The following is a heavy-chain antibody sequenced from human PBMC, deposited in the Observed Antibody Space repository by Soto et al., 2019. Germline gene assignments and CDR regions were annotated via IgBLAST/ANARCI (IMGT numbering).Heavy chain of an antibody. Sequence: SETLSLTCTVSGGSTSSYYWSWIRQPPGKGLEWIGSIYYRGSANNNPSLKSRVTISVDTSKNQFSLKLSSVTAADTAVYYCVRSNYFDYWGQGTLVTVSS. J-gene: IGHJ4*02. V-gene: IGHV4-59*01. CDR2: IYYRGSA. CDR1: GGSTSSYY. CDR3: VRSNYFDY.